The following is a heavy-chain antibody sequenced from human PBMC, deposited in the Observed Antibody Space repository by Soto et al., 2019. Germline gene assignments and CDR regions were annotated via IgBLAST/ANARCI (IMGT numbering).Heavy chain of an antibody. J-gene: IGHJ4*02. CDR2: IYPGNGNT. D-gene: IGHD2-21*02. V-gene: IGHV1-3*01. Sequence: GASVKVSCKAIGYSFTSHYMHWVRQAPGQGLEWMGTIYPGNGNTKYSQKFQGRVTITRDTSASTAYMELSSLRSEDTAVYYCARSIVVVTAADYWGQGTLVTVSS. CDR1: GYSFTSHY. CDR3: ARSIVVVTAADY.